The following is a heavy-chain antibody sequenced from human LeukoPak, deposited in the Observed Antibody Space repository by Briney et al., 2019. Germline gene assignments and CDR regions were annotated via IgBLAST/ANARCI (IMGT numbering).Heavy chain of an antibody. CDR2: IYHSGST. CDR1: GGSISSSNW. CDR3: ARIPGYSSSWYLGFGLDY. V-gene: IGHV4-4*02. J-gene: IGHJ4*02. D-gene: IGHD6-13*01. Sequence: SETLSLTCAVSGGSISSSNWWSWVRQPPGKGLEWIGEIYHSGSTNYNPSLKSRVTISVDKSKNQFSLKLSSVTAADTAVYYCARIPGYSSSWYLGFGLDYWGQGTLVTVSS.